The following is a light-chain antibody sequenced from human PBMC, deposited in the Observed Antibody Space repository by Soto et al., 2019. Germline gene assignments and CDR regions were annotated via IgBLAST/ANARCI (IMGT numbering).Light chain of an antibody. CDR2: AAS. CDR3: QQLNSYVFT. CDR1: QDVSRF. V-gene: IGKV1-9*01. J-gene: IGKJ3*01. Sequence: DIQLTQSPSFLSASVGDRVTISCRASQDVSRFLAWYQQKPEKAPNLLIYAASTLQSGVPSRFSGSGSGTEFTLTISSLQDEDFATYYCQQLNSYVFTFGPGTKVDIK.